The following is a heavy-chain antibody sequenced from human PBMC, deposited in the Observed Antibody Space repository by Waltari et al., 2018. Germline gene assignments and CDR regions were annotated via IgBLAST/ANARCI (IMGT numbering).Heavy chain of an antibody. J-gene: IGHJ5*02. CDR3: AKEDFGGVDH. CDR1: GFTLTDYG. D-gene: IGHD3-16*01. V-gene: IGHV3-23*03. CDR2: ISSAGRR. Sequence: VQVWESGGDMVQPGGSLRLSCAASGFTLTDYGMNWVRQVPGKGLEWVAVISSAGRRNHADSVKGRFTISRDNSKNTLYLQMNSLRPEDTAVYHCAKEDFGGVDHWGQGTLVTVSS.